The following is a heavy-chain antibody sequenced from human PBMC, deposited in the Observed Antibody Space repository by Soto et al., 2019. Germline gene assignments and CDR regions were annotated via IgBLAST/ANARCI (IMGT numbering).Heavy chain of an antibody. CDR2: ISGSGGST. Sequence: EVQLLESGGGLVQPGGSLRLSCAASGFTFSSYAMSWVRQAPGKGLEWVSAISGSGGSTYYADSVKGRFTISRDNSKNTLYLQMNSLGAEDTAVYYCAKDGGGAWVHAYYFDYWGQGTLVTVSS. D-gene: IGHD1-1*01. CDR1: GFTFSSYA. CDR3: AKDGGGAWVHAYYFDY. J-gene: IGHJ4*02. V-gene: IGHV3-23*01.